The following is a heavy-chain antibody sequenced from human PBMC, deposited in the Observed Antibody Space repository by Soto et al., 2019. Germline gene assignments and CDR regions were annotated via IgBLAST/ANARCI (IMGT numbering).Heavy chain of an antibody. J-gene: IGHJ6*03. Sequence: QVLLQQWGAGLLKASETLSLTCAVYGGSFSDNYWSWIRQPPGKGLGWIGEVNHSGSTNYNPSLKSRVTISVDTSKSQFSLKLSSVTAADTAVYYCAREGVGDFWSGYYRYYYMGVWGKGTTVTVSS. CDR2: VNHSGST. D-gene: IGHD3-3*01. CDR3: AREGVGDFWSGYYRYYYMGV. CDR1: GGSFSDNY. V-gene: IGHV4-34*01.